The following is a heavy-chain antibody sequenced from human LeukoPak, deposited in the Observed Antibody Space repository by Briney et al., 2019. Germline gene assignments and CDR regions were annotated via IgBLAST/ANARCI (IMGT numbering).Heavy chain of an antibody. J-gene: IGHJ4*02. CDR2: IYYSGST. V-gene: IGHV4-39*02. CDR3: AREARETYFDY. CDR1: GGSISSSSYY. D-gene: IGHD1-26*01. Sequence: SETLSLTCTVSGGSISSSSYYWGWIRQPPGKGLEWIGSIYYSGSTYYNPSLKSRVTISVDTSKNQFSLKLSSVTAADTAVYYCAREARETYFDYWGQGTLVTVSS.